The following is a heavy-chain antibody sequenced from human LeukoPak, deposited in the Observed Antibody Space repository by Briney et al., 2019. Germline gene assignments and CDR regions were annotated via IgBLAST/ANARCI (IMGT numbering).Heavy chain of an antibody. V-gene: IGHV4-34*01. CDR3: ARDPRYVVRGRFDY. J-gene: IGHJ4*02. D-gene: IGHD3-10*01. Sequence: SETLSLTCAVYGGSFSGYYWSWIRQPPGKGLEWIGEINHSGSTNCNPSLKSRVTISVDTSKNQFSLKLSSVTAADTAVYYCARDPRYVVRGRFDYWGQGTLVTVSS. CDR1: GGSFSGYY. CDR2: INHSGST.